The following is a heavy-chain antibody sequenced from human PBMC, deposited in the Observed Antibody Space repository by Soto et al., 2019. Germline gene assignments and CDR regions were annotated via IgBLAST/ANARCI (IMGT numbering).Heavy chain of an antibody. CDR1: GFSLSTSGVG. J-gene: IGHJ4*02. Sequence: ASGPTLVNPTQTRTLTCTFSGFSLSTSGVGVGWIRQPPGKALEWLALIYWDDDKRYSPSLKSRLTITKDTSKNQVVLTMTNMDPVDTATYYCAHSLVEMATIPNLIDPFDDWGQGTLVTVSS. D-gene: IGHD5-12*01. CDR3: AHSLVEMATIPNLIDPFDD. CDR2: IYWDDDK. V-gene: IGHV2-5*02.